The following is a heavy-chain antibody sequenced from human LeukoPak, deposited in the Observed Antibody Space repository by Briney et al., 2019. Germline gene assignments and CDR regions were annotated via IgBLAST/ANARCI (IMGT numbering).Heavy chain of an antibody. CDR2: ISGRGGST. CDR1: GFTFSSYA. CDR3: AKDSSGYYWSAFDY. Sequence: GGSLRLSCAASGFTFSSYAMSWFRQAPGKGLEWVSAISGRGGSTYYADSVKGRFTISRDNSKNTLYLQMNSLRAEDTAVYYCAKDSSGYYWSAFDYWGQGTLVTVSS. D-gene: IGHD3-22*01. V-gene: IGHV3-23*01. J-gene: IGHJ4*02.